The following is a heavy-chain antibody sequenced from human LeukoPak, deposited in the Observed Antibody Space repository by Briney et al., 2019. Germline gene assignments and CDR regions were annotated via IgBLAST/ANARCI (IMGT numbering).Heavy chain of an antibody. CDR3: ARELCSGGSCYSVIRYFQH. D-gene: IGHD2-15*01. J-gene: IGHJ1*01. CDR1: GYTFTGYY. CDR2: INPNSGGT. Sequence: ASVKVSCKASGYTFTGYYMHWVRQAPGQGLEWMGWINPNSGGTNYAEKFQGRVTMTRDTSISTAYMELSRLRSDDTAVYYCARELCSGGSCYSVIRYFQHWGQGTLVTVSS. V-gene: IGHV1-2*02.